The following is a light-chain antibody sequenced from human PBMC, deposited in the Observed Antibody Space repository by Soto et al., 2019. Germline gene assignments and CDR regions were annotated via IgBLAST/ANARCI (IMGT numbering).Light chain of an antibody. CDR2: GAS. V-gene: IGKV3-15*01. CDR1: QSVSSN. J-gene: IGKJ2*01. CDR3: QHYNNWPFT. Sequence: EIVMTQSPATLSVSLGERATLSCRASQSVSSNLAWYKQKPGQPPRLLIYGASARATGIPARFSGSGSGTEFTLTISSLQSEDFAVYYCQHYNNWPFTFGQGTKLESK.